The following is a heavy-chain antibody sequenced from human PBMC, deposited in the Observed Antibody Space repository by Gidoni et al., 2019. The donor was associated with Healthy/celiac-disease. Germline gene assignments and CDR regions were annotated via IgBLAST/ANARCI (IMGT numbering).Heavy chain of an antibody. V-gene: IGHV4-61*02. CDR1: GGSISSGSYY. D-gene: IGHD3-22*01. CDR3: ARARDGYYDSSGYAGAFDI. Sequence: QVQPQESGPGLVKPSQTLSLTCTVSGGSISSGSYYWSWIRQPAGKGLEWIGRIYTSGSTNYNPSLKSRVTISVDTSKNQFSLKLSSVTAADTAVYYCARARDGYYDSSGYAGAFDIWGQGTMVTVSS. J-gene: IGHJ3*02. CDR2: IYTSGST.